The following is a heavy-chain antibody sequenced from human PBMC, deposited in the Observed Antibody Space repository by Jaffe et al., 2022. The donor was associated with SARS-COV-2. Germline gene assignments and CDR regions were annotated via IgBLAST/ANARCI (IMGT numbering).Heavy chain of an antibody. CDR1: GGSISSGNYY. Sequence: QVQLQESGPGLVKPSQTLSLTCTVSGGSISSGNYYWSWIRQPAGKGLEWIGRIYIGDSTYYNPSLKSRVTISTDTSRNQFSLRLSSVTAADTAVYYCAREREEGYCSGGNCYYYYHGMDVWGQGTTVTVSS. CDR3: AREREEGYCSGGNCYYYYHGMDV. V-gene: IGHV4-61*02. D-gene: IGHD2-15*01. J-gene: IGHJ6*02. CDR2: IYIGDST.